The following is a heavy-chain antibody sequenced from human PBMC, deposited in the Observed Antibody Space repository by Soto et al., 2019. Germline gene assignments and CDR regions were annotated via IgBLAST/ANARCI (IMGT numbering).Heavy chain of an antibody. D-gene: IGHD3-16*01. V-gene: IGHV4-59*01. J-gene: IGHJ4*02. CDR3: ASRYGGLLYY. Sequence: SSETLSLTCTVSGVSISSYYWSWIRQPPGKGLEWIGYIYYSGSTNYNPSLKSRVTISVDTSKNQFSLKLSSVTAADTAVYYCASRYGGLLYYWGQGTLVLVSS. CDR2: IYYSGST. CDR1: GVSISSYY.